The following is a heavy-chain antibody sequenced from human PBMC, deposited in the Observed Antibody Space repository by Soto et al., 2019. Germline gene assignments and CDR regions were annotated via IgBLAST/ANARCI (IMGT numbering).Heavy chain of an antibody. D-gene: IGHD2-15*01. CDR2: IYLDVDK. Sequence: QITLKESGPTLGKPTQTLTRSCPFSGLALTSRGVVVGGIRQPRGKALEGLALIYLDVDKHYRPSLKSRLTIAKDTSKHQLVLTMSNLDHVDTATYYCAHDHYASRSGFDPWGQGTLVTVSS. CDR3: AHDHYASRSGFDP. V-gene: IGHV2-5*02. J-gene: IGHJ5*02. CDR1: GLALTSRGVV.